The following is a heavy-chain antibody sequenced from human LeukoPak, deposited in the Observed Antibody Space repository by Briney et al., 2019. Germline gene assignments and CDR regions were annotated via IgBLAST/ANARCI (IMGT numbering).Heavy chain of an antibody. J-gene: IGHJ4*02. CDR2: ISDSGST. CDR1: GGSISSYY. Sequence: SETLSLTCTVSGGSISSYYWSWVRQFPGKGLEWIGYISDSGSTDYSPSLESRVTISVDTSKNKFFLILSSVTAADTAVYYCARRGGTVVGDTGYHYWYFDNWGQGTLVTVSS. CDR3: ARRGGTVVGDTGYHYWYFDN. D-gene: IGHD5-12*01. V-gene: IGHV4-59*08.